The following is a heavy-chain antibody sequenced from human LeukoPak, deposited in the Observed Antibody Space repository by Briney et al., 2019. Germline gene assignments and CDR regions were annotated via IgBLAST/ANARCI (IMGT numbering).Heavy chain of an antibody. J-gene: IGHJ6*03. V-gene: IGHV3-30*04. D-gene: IGHD4-23*01. CDR2: ISYDGSNK. CDR3: ARADRWLDYYYYYMDV. CDR1: EFTFSSYA. Sequence: PGRSLRLSCAASEFTFSSYAMHWVRQAPGKGLEWVAVISYDGSNKYYADSVRGRFTISRDNSKNTLYLQMNSLRAEDTAVYYCARADRWLDYYYYYMDVWGKGTTVTVSS.